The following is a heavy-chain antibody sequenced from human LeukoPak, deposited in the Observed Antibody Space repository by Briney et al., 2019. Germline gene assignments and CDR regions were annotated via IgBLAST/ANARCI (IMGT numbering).Heavy chain of an antibody. D-gene: IGHD5-18*01. V-gene: IGHV4-4*02. CDR2: IYHSGST. Sequence: KPSETLSLTCAVSGGSISSSNWWTWVRQAPGKGLEWIGEIYHSGSTNYNPSLKSRVTISVDKSKNQFSLKLSSVTAADTAVYYCARQSGYSNGFDYWGQGTLVTVSS. CDR3: ARQSGYSNGFDY. CDR1: GGSISSSNW. J-gene: IGHJ4*02.